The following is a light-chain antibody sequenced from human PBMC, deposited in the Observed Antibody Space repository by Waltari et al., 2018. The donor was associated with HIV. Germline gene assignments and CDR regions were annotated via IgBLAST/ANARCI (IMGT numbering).Light chain of an antibody. CDR2: DVS. CDR1: SSDVGGYNY. J-gene: IGLJ2*01. CDR3: SSYTSSSTLEVV. Sequence: QSALTQPASVSGSPGQSITISCTGTSSDVGGYNYVSWYQQHPGKAPKLMIYDVSNRPSVVSNRCSGSKSGNTASLTISGLQAEDEADYYCSSYTSSSTLEVVFGGGTKLTVL. V-gene: IGLV2-14*03.